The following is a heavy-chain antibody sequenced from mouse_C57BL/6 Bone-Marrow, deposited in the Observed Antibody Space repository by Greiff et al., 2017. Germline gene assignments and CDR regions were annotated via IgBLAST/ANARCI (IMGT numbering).Heavy chain of an antibody. J-gene: IGHJ2*01. CDR1: GFTFSSYT. V-gene: IGHV5-9*01. CDR3: ARRGLRRYFDY. D-gene: IGHD2-4*01. Sequence: EVQLVESGGGLVKPGGSLKLSCAASGFTFSSYTMSWVRQTPEKRLEWVATISGGGGNTYYPDSVKGRFTISRDNAKNTLYLQMSSLRFEDTALYYCARRGLRRYFDYWGQGTTLTVSS. CDR2: ISGGGGNT.